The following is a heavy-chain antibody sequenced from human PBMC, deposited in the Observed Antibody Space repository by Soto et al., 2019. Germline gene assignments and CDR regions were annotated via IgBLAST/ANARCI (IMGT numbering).Heavy chain of an antibody. Sequence: SEILSLTCTVSGGSIYRSGYYWGWIRQPPGRGLEWIGNIDYNGVTYSNPSLKSRVTISRDTSKNQFSLKLTYVTAADTALYYCGKVLVGATGHTDSDSWGPGTLVTVSS. D-gene: IGHD2-15*01. CDR2: IDYNGVT. CDR1: GGSIYRSGYY. CDR3: GKVLVGATGHTDSDS. V-gene: IGHV4-39*01. J-gene: IGHJ4*02.